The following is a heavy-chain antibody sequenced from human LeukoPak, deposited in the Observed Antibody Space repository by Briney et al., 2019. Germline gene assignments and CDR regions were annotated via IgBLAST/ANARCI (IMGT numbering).Heavy chain of an antibody. CDR2: IKQDGSEK. Sequence: GGSLRLSCAASGFTFSSYWMSWVRQAPGKGLEWVANIKQDGSEKYYVDSVKGRFTISRDNAKNSLYLQMNSLRAEDTAVYYCAREGYGYTILNWFDPWGQGTLVTVSS. CDR1: GFTFSSYW. CDR3: AREGYGYTILNWFDP. V-gene: IGHV3-7*01. D-gene: IGHD5-24*01. J-gene: IGHJ5*02.